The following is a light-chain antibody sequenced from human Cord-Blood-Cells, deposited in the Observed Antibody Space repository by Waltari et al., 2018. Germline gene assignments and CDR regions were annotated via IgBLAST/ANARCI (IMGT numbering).Light chain of an antibody. J-gene: IGKJ5*01. CDR3: MQGTHWPPIT. Sequence: DVVMTKSPLSLPVTLGQPASISCRSSQSLVHSDGNTYLNWFQQRPGQSPRRLIYKVSNRDSGVPDRFSGSGSGTDFTLKISRVEAEDVGVYYCMQGTHWPPITFGQGTRLEIK. CDR2: KVS. CDR1: QSLVHSDGNTY. V-gene: IGKV2-30*02.